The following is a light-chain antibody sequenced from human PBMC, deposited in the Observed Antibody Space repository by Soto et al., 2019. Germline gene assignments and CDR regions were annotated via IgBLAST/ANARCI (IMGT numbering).Light chain of an antibody. CDR2: GAS. CDR1: QSVSSIY. Sequence: EIVLTQSPGTLSLSPGERATLSCRASQSVSSIYLAWYQHKPGQAPRLLIYGASSRATGIPDRFSGSGSGTDFTLTISRLEPEDFAVYYCQQYGSSSWTFGRGTKVDI. J-gene: IGKJ1*01. CDR3: QQYGSSSWT. V-gene: IGKV3-20*01.